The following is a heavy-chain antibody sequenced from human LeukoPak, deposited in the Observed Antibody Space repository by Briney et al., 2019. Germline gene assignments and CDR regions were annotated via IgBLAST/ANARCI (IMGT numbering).Heavy chain of an antibody. V-gene: IGHV4-34*01. Sequence: PSETLSLTCAVYGGSFSGYYWSWIRQPPGKGLEWIGEINHSGSTNYNPSLKSRVTISVDTSKNQFSLKLSSVTAADTAVYYCARGRIVATLRDAFDIWGQGTMVTVSS. J-gene: IGHJ3*02. CDR2: INHSGST. CDR3: ARGRIVATLRDAFDI. CDR1: GGSFSGYY. D-gene: IGHD5-12*01.